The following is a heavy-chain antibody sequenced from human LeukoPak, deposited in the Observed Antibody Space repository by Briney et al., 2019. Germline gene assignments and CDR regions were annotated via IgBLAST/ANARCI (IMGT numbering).Heavy chain of an antibody. CDR1: GFTFSRYE. Sequence: GGSLRLSCAASGFTFSRYELNWVRQAPGKGLEWVSTIDDSTTDSYADTVRGRFTISKDNYKSKLYLQLNSLRSADTAQYFCEKDAISGNTRYDSFDVWGQGTMVIVSS. J-gene: IGHJ3*01. CDR3: EKDAISGNTRYDSFDV. V-gene: IGHV3-23*01. CDR2: IDDSTTDS. D-gene: IGHD1-14*01.